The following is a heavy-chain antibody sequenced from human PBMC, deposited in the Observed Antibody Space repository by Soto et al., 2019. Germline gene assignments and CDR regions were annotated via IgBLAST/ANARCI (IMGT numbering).Heavy chain of an antibody. CDR1: GGTFSSYA. J-gene: IGHJ4*02. V-gene: IGHV1-69*13. Sequence: SVKVSCKASGGTFSSYAISWVLQAPGQGLEWMGGIIPIFGTANYAQKFQGRVTITADESTSTAYMELSSLRSEDTAVYYCARGEQDSSPNLGFDYWGKGTLVTVSS. D-gene: IGHD6-13*01. CDR2: IIPIFGTA. CDR3: ARGEQDSSPNLGFDY.